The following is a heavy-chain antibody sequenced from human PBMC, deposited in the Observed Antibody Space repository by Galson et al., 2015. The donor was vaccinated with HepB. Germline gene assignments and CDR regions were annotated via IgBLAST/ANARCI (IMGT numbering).Heavy chain of an antibody. D-gene: IGHD4-11*01. J-gene: IGHJ3*02. CDR1: GGSISRGGYY. CDR3: ARGRGRNDYDAFDI. CDR2: IYYSGST. V-gene: IGHV4-31*03. Sequence: TLSLTCTVSGGSISRGGYYWSWIRQHPGKGLEWIGYIYYSGSTYYNPSLKSRVTISIDTSKNQFSLKLTSVTAADTAVYYCARGRGRNDYDAFDIWGHGTMVTVSS.